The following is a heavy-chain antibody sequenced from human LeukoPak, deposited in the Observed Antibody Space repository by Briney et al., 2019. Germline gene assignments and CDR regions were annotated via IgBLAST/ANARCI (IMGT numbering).Heavy chain of an antibody. CDR3: ARGGLDFDY. D-gene: IGHD1-26*01. Sequence: PSETLSLTCTVSGGSISSGSYYWSWIRQPAGKGLEWIGRIYTSGSTNYNPSLKSRVTISVGTSKNQFSLKLSSVTAADTAVYYCARGGLDFDYWGQGTLVTVSS. J-gene: IGHJ4*02. V-gene: IGHV4-61*02. CDR1: GGSISSGSYY. CDR2: IYTSGST.